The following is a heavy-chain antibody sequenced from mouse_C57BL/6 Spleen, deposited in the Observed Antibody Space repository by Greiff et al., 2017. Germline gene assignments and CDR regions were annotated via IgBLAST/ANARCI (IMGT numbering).Heavy chain of an antibody. CDR2: IYPGDGDT. CDR1: GYAFSSSW. Sequence: VKLVESGPELVKPGASVKISCKASGYAFSSSWMNWVKQRPGKGLERIGRIYPGDGDTNYNGKFKGKATLTADKSSSTAYMQLSSLTSDDSAVYFFASSLTGHFDYWGQGTTLTVS. J-gene: IGHJ2*01. V-gene: IGHV1-82*01. CDR3: ASSLTGHFDY. D-gene: IGHD6-1*01.